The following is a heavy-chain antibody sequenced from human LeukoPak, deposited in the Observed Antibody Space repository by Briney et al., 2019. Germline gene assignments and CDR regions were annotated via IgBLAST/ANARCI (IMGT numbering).Heavy chain of an antibody. D-gene: IGHD3-22*01. CDR1: GGSISSSSYS. V-gene: IGHV4-39*01. J-gene: IGHJ5*02. CDR2: IYYSGST. CDR3: ARIGRGSSGHGDWFDP. Sequence: PSETLSLTCTVSGGSISSSSYSWGWIRQPPGKGLEWIGSIYYSGSTYYNPSLKSRVTISVDTSKNQFSLKLSSVTAADTAVYYCARIGRGSSGHGDWFDPWGQGTLVTVSS.